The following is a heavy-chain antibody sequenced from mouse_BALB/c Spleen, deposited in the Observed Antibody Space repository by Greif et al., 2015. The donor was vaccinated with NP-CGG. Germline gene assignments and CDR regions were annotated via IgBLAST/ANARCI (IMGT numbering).Heavy chain of an antibody. V-gene: IGHV1-84*02. J-gene: IGHJ4*01. D-gene: IGHD4-1*01. CDR1: GYTFTDYY. CDR2: VYPGSGNT. CDR3: ARRTGTEAMDY. Sequence: QVQLQQSGPELVKPGVSVKISCKASGYTFTDYYINWVKQKPGQGLEWIGWVYPGSGNTKYNEKFKGKATLTVDTSSSTAYMQLSSRTSEDTAVYFCARRTGTEAMDYWGQGTSVTVSS.